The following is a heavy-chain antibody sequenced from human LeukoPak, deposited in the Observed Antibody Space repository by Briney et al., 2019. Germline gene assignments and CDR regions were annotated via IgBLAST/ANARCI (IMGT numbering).Heavy chain of an antibody. CDR2: FYSEDGET. J-gene: IGHJ6*02. Sequence: ASVTVSCKVSGYTLTELSMHWVRQAPGKGLEWMGGFYSEDGETIYAQMLEGRVIIIEETSTETAYMEVSSLRSEDTAVYYCATEYYYGSGVPDVWGQGTTVTVSS. D-gene: IGHD3-10*01. CDR3: ATEYYYGSGVPDV. CDR1: GYTLTELS. V-gene: IGHV1-24*01.